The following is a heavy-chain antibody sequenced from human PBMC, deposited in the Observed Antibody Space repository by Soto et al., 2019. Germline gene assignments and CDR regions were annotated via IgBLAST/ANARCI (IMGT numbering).Heavy chain of an antibody. D-gene: IGHD3-10*01. Sequence: QVQLVQSGAEEKKPGASVKVSCKASGYTFTSYAMHWVRQAPGQRLEWMGWINAGNGNTKYSQKSQGRVTITRDTSASTAYMGLSSLRSEDTAVYYCARGALWFGEWWGQGTLVTVSS. V-gene: IGHV1-3*05. J-gene: IGHJ4*02. CDR3: ARGALWFGEW. CDR2: INAGNGNT. CDR1: GYTFTSYA.